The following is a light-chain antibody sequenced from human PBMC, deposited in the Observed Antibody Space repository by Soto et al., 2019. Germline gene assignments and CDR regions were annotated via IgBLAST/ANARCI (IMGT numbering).Light chain of an antibody. CDR3: IFYTSNSILL. CDR2: DVS. CDR1: SSEVGSYYR. Sequence: QSALTQPPSVSGSRGQSVTISCTGTSSEVGSYYRVSWYQQPPGTAPKLIIYDVSHRPSGVPDRFSGSKSGNTASLTISGLQVEDEADYYCIFYTSNSILLLGGGTKLTVL. V-gene: IGLV2-18*01. J-gene: IGLJ2*01.